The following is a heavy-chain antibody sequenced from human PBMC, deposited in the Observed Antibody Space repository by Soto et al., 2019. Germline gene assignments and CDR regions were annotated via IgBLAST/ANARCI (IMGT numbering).Heavy chain of an antibody. Sequence: GGSLRLSCAASGFTFSSYAMSWVRQAPGKGLEWVSAISGSGGSTYYADSVKGRFTISRDNSKNTLSLQMNSLRAEDTAVYYCAKDLGSTTVTTDWFDPWGQGTLVTVSS. D-gene: IGHD4-17*01. V-gene: IGHV3-23*01. CDR2: ISGSGGST. J-gene: IGHJ5*02. CDR1: GFTFSSYA. CDR3: AKDLGSTTVTTDWFDP.